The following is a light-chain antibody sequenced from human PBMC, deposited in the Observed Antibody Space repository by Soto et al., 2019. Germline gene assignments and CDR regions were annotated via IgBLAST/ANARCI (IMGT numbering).Light chain of an antibody. CDR3: AAWDDSLTAWV. J-gene: IGLJ3*02. CDR1: RSNSGRNY. V-gene: IGLV1-47*02. Sequence: VLTQPPSASGTPGQRVTISCSGSRSNSGRNYVYWYQQLPGTAPKLLIYGDNQRPSGVPDRFSGSKSGTSASLAISGLRSEDETDYYCAAWDDSLTAWVFGGGTQLTVL. CDR2: GDN.